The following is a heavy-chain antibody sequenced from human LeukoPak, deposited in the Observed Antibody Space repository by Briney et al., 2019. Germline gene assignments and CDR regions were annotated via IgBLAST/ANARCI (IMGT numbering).Heavy chain of an antibody. V-gene: IGHV4-34*01. CDR1: GGSFSGYY. D-gene: IGHD3-22*01. CDR3: ARARAHLKYYYDSSGYYYFDY. CDR2: INHSGST. J-gene: IGHJ4*02. Sequence: SETLSLTCAVYGGSFSGYYWSWIRQPPGKGLEWIGEINHSGSTNYSPSLKSRVTISVDTSKNQFSLKLNSVTAADTAVYYCARARAHLKYYYDSSGYYYFDYWGQGTLVTVSS.